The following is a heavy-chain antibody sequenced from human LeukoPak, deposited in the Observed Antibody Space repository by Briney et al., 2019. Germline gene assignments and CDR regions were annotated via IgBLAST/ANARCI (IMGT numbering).Heavy chain of an antibody. CDR2: IRQDGSEK. Sequence: HPGGSLRLSRAASGFTFSSYWMSWVRQAPGKGLEWVANIRQDGSEKYYVDSVKGRFTISRDNAKNSLYLQMNSLRAEDTAVYYCARAETTVTTNGGNYYYGMDVWGKGTTVTVSS. CDR1: GFTFSSYW. D-gene: IGHD4-17*01. J-gene: IGHJ6*04. CDR3: ARAETTVTTNGGNYYYGMDV. V-gene: IGHV3-7*03.